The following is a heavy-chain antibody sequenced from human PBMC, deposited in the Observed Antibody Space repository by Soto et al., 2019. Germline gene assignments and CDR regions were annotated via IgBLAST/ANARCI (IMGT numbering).Heavy chain of an antibody. CDR1: GFTFSDYA. V-gene: IGHV4-30-4*01. Sequence: LRLSCSASGFTFSDYAMHWVRQPPGKGLEWIGNIYFRGSTYYSPALKGRGTIAVDTSKNQFSLKLSSVTAADTAVYYCARFYDSSGYVDYWGQGTLVTVSS. J-gene: IGHJ4*02. D-gene: IGHD3-22*01. CDR3: ARFYDSSGYVDY. CDR2: IYFRGST.